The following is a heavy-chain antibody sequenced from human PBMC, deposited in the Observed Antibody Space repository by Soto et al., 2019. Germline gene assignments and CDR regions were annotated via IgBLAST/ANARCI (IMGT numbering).Heavy chain of an antibody. CDR3: ASGPPAAGTFLASYYFDY. V-gene: IGHV3-30-3*01. D-gene: IGHD6-13*01. J-gene: IGHJ4*02. CDR2: ISYDGSNK. CDR1: GFTFSSYA. Sequence: GGSLRLSCAASGFTFSSYAMHWVRQAPGKGLEWVAVISYDGSNKYYADSVKGRFTISRDNSKNTLYLQMNSLRAEDTAVYYCASGPPAAGTFLASYYFDYWGQGTLVTASS.